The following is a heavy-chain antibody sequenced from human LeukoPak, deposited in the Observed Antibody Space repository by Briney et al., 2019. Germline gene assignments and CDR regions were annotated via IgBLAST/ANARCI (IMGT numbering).Heavy chain of an antibody. Sequence: SETLSLTCTVSGGSISVYHWSWIRQPPGKGLEWIGYLYDTGITNYSPSLKSRVTISVDTSNNQISLKLTSVTAADTAIYFCAKEGMGSEATTADGALDIWGQGTLVTVSS. CDR1: GGSISVYH. CDR3: AKEGMGSEATTADGALDI. D-gene: IGHD1-26*01. V-gene: IGHV4-4*08. CDR2: LYDTGIT. J-gene: IGHJ4*02.